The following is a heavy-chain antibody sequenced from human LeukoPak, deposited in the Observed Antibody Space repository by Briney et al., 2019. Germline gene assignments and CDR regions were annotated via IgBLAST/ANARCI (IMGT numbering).Heavy chain of an antibody. J-gene: IGHJ2*01. Sequence: GESLKISCKGSGYSFTSYWIGWVRQMPGKGLEWMGIIYPGDSDTRYSPSFQGQVTIPADKSISTAYLQWSSLKASDTAMYYCARHGPYYYDSSGYLPYWYFDLWGRGTLVTVSP. V-gene: IGHV5-51*01. CDR3: ARHGPYYYDSSGYLPYWYFDL. D-gene: IGHD3-22*01. CDR2: IYPGDSDT. CDR1: GYSFTSYW.